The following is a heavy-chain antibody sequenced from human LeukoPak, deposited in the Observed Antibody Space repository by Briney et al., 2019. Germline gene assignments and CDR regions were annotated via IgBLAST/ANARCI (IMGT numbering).Heavy chain of an antibody. CDR2: VSAYNGNT. CDR1: GYTFTSYG. V-gene: IGHV1-18*01. Sequence: ASVKVSCKASGYTFTSYGISWVRQAPGQGLEWMGWVSAYNGNTNYAQKLQGRVTMTTDTSTSTAYMELRSLRSDDTAVYYCARAKYYDILTGYYKALDYWGQGTVVTVSS. CDR3: ARAKYYDILTGYYKALDY. D-gene: IGHD3-9*01. J-gene: IGHJ4*02.